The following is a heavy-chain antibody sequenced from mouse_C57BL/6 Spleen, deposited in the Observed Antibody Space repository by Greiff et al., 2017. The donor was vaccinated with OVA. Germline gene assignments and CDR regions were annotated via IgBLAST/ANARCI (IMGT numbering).Heavy chain of an antibody. J-gene: IGHJ2*01. CDR1: GFSLSTSGMG. Sequence: QVTLKVFGPGILQSSQTLSLTCSFSGFSLSTSGMGVSWIRQPSGKGLEWLAHIYWDDDKRYNPSLKSRLTISKDTSRNQVFLKITSVDTADTATYYCARNGNYYFDYWGQGTTLTVSS. CDR2: IYWDDDK. D-gene: IGHD2-1*01. V-gene: IGHV8-12*01. CDR3: ARNGNYYFDY.